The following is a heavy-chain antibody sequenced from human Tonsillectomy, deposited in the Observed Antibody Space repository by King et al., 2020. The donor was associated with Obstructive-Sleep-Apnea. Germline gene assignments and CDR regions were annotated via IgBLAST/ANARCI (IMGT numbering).Heavy chain of an antibody. CDR1: VVTFRSYD. D-gene: IGHD1-14*01. CDR2: IVTAVDT. V-gene: IGHV3-13*01. CDR3: AREDHRGAFDI. J-gene: IGHJ3*02. Sequence: QLVQSGVGLVQPRGSLRLSSAASVVTFRSYDMNWGLYAIGKRLDCFSSIVTAVDTYDPAPVMGRFTTSRENAKNSLYLQMNSLRAGDTAVYYCAREDHRGAFDIWGQGTMVTVSS.